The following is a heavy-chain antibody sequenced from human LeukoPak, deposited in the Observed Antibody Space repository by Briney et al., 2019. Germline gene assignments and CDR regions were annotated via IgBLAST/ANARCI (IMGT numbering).Heavy chain of an antibody. CDR3: ARDRAGSKPWVEFHP. J-gene: IGHJ5*02. D-gene: IGHD3-10*01. CDR1: GGTFSSYA. V-gene: IGHV1-69*05. Sequence: SVKVSCKASGGTFSSYAISWVRQAPGQGLEWMGGIIPIFGTANYAQKFQGRVTITTDESTSTAYMELSSLRSEDTAVYFCARDRAGSKPWVEFHPWGQGTLVTVSS. CDR2: IIPIFGTA.